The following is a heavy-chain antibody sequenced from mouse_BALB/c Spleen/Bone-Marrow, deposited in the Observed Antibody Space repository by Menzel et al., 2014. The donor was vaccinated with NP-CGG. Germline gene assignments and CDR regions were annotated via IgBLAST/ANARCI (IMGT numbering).Heavy chain of an antibody. CDR2: IYPGDGDT. CDR3: HYFGSDYYVMDY. J-gene: IGHJ4*01. D-gene: IGHD1-1*01. Sequence: VKLMESGAEMVRPGSSVKISCKASGYAFSNNWMNWMKQRPGQGLEWIGQIYPGDGDTNYNGKFEGKATLTADKSSSIAYMQLSSLTSEDSAVYFCHYFGSDYYVMDYWGQGTSVTVSS. V-gene: IGHV1-80*01. CDR1: GYAFSNNW.